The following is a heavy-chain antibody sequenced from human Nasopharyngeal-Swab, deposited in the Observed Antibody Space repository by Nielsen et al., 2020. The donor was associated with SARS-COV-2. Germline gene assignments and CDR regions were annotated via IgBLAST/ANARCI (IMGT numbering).Heavy chain of an antibody. V-gene: IGHV3-21*01. CDR3: ARGRAMIVVVDPYGMDV. CDR1: GFTFSCYS. J-gene: IGHJ6*02. Sequence: GEALKISCAASGFTFSCYSMNWVRQAPGKGLEWVSSISSSSSYIYYADSVKGRFTISRDNAKNSLYLQMNSLRAEDTAVYYCARGRAMIVVVDPYGMDVWGQGTTVTVSS. D-gene: IGHD3-22*01. CDR2: ISSSSSYI.